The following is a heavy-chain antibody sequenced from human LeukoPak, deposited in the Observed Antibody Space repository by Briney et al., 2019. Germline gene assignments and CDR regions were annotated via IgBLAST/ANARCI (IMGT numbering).Heavy chain of an antibody. CDR1: GFSFANYA. D-gene: IGHD2-2*01. CDR2: LSPAGTT. J-gene: IGHJ4*02. CDR3: VKESPYPEGSTARIYYFDN. Sequence: GGSLRLSCAASGFSFANYAMSSVRQAPGKGPAWVSALSPAGTTFYADLVQGRFSVSKDNSKHTLSLQMNSLRAEDTAVDYCVKESPYPEGSTARIYYFDNWGQGTLVTVSS. V-gene: IGHV3-23*01.